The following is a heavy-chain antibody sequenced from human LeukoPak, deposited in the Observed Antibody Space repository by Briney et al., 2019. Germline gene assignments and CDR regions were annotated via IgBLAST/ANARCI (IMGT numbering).Heavy chain of an antibody. CDR3: AKDPTLPSPIFGSDS. D-gene: IGHD3-3*01. CDR1: GFSFSNYA. Sequence: PGGSLRLSCAASGFSFSNYAIHWVRQAPGKGLEWVAVISHDGTNKYYADSVKGRFTISRDNSRNTLYLQMDSLRAEDTAVYFCAKDPTLPSPIFGSDSWGQGTLVTVSS. CDR2: ISHDGTNK. J-gene: IGHJ5*01. V-gene: IGHV3-30*18.